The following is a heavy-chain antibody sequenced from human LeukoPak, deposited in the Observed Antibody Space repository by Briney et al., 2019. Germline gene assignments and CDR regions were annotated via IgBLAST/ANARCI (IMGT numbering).Heavy chain of an antibody. CDR3: ARDSSSWSGYMDV. D-gene: IGHD6-13*01. CDR1: GGSFSGDF. V-gene: IGHV4-34*01. Sequence: SETLSLTCAVYGGSFSGDFWSWLRQSPGKGLEWIGEINHSGSTNYNPSLKSRVTISVDTSKNQFSLKLSSVTAADTVVYYCARDSSSWSGYMDVWGKGTTVTVSS. CDR2: INHSGST. J-gene: IGHJ6*03.